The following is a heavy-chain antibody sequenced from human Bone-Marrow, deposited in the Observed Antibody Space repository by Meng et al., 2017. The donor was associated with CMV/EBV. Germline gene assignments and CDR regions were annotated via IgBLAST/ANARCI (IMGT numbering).Heavy chain of an antibody. V-gene: IGHV1-24*01. CDR3: ATGIAAPYGMDV. CDR2: FDPEDGET. D-gene: IGHD6-6*01. Sequence: ASVKVSCKASGYTFTSYYMHWVRQAPGKGLEWMGGFDPEDGETIYAQKFQGRVTMTEDTSTDTAYMELSSLRSEDTAVYYCATGIAAPYGMDVWGQGTTVTVSS. J-gene: IGHJ6*02. CDR1: GYTFTSYY.